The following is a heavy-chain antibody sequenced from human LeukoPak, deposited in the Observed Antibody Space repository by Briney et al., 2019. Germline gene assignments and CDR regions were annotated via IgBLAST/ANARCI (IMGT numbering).Heavy chain of an antibody. D-gene: IGHD6-13*01. Sequence: GGSLRLSCAASGFTFSSYSMNWARQAPGKGLEWVSSISSSSSCIYYADSVKGRFTISRDNAKNSLYLQMNSLRAEDTAVYYCARDPLSSSSFDYWGQGTLVIVSS. CDR3: ARDPLSSSSFDY. CDR1: GFTFSSYS. CDR2: ISSSSSCI. J-gene: IGHJ4*02. V-gene: IGHV3-21*01.